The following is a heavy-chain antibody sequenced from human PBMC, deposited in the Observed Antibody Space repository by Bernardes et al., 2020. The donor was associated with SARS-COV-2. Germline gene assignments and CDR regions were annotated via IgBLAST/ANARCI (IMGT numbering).Heavy chain of an antibody. Sequence: SETLSLTCTVSGGSISSSGYYWGWIRQPPGKGLEWMGSIFYSGSTYYNPSLKSRVTISVDTSKKQFSLTLSSVTATDTAVYYCARHFYDFTLSHPRPMDVWGQGTTVTVSS. D-gene: IGHD3-16*01. CDR2: IFYSGST. V-gene: IGHV4-39*01. CDR1: GGSISSSGYY. J-gene: IGHJ6*02. CDR3: ARHFYDFTLSHPRPMDV.